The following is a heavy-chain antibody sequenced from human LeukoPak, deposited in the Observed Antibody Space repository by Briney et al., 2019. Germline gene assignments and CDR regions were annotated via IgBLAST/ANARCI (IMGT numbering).Heavy chain of an antibody. CDR1: GFTFSSYV. J-gene: IGHJ4*02. CDR2: IRGSGLNT. V-gene: IGHV3-23*01. CDR3: ARNLATSSQIYYFDY. Sequence: GGSLRLSCAASGFTFSSYVMSWVRQAPGKGLEWVSTIRGSGLNTYYADSVGGRFTISRDNSENILYLQMNSLTAEDTAVYSCARNLATSSQIYYFDYWGQGTLVTVSS. D-gene: IGHD3-3*01.